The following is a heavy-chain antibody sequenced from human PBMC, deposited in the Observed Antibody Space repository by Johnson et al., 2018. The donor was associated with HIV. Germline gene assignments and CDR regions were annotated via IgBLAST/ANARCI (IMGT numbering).Heavy chain of an antibody. J-gene: IGHJ3*02. Sequence: VQLVESGGGVVQPGGSLRLSCAASGFTFSTYAIHWVRQAPGKGLEWVSYISSSGTTVYNADSVKGRFSISRDNAKQSLYLQMNSLRAEDTAVYYCARGYTWNDVSIWGQGTMVTVSS. CDR1: GFTFSTYA. CDR2: ISSSGTTV. D-gene: IGHD1-1*01. CDR3: ARGYTWNDVSI. V-gene: IGHV3-48*04.